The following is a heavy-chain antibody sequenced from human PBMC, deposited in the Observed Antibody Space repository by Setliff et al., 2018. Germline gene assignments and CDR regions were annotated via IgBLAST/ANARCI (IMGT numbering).Heavy chain of an antibody. V-gene: IGHV4-4*08. CDR2: IYSSGST. CDR3: AREPTRTGGFYYLDV. CDR1: GASISNYY. Sequence: SETLSLTCSVSGASISNYYWSWIRQPPGKGLEWIGYIYSSGSTNYNPSLKSRVAISRDTSTNQLSLELRSVTAADKAVYYCAREPTRTGGFYYLDVCGEGTTVTVSS. J-gene: IGHJ6*03. D-gene: IGHD2-2*01.